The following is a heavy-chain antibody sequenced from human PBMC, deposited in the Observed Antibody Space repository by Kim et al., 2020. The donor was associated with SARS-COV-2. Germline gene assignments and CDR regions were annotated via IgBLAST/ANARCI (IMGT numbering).Heavy chain of an antibody. J-gene: IGHJ3*02. D-gene: IGHD3-3*01. CDR2: IYYSGST. CDR1: GGAISSYY. CDR3: ASHAYYDFWSGPKGAFDI. Sequence: SETLSLTCTVSGGAISSYYWSWIRQPPGKGLEWIGYIYYSGSTNYNPSLKSRVTISVDTSKNQFSLKLSSVTAADTAVYYCASHAYYDFWSGPKGAFDIWGQGTMVTVSS. V-gene: IGHV4-59*13.